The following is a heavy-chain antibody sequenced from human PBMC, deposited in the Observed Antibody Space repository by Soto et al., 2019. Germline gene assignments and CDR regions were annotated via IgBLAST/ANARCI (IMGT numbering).Heavy chain of an antibody. D-gene: IGHD2-8*01. CDR2: ISGYNGNT. Sequence: ASVKVSCKASGGTFSSYTISWVRQAPGQGLEWMGWISGYNGNTNYAQKFQGRVTMSTDTSTSTAYMELRNLRSDDTAMYYCARDQCTNGVCYTGYWGQGTQVTVSS. CDR1: GGTFSSYT. J-gene: IGHJ4*02. V-gene: IGHV1-18*01. CDR3: ARDQCTNGVCYTGY.